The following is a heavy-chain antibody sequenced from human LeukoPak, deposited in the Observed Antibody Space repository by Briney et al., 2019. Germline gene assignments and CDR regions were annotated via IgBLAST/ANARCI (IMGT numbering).Heavy chain of an antibody. CDR3: ARAVAGTDAFDI. CDR1: GYTFTGYY. CDR2: INPSGGST. D-gene: IGHD6-19*01. Sequence: GASVKVSCKASGYTFTGYYMHWVRQAPGQGLEWMGIINPSGGSTSYAQKFQGRVTMTRDTSTSTVYMELSSLRSEDTAVYYCARAVAGTDAFDIWGQGTMVTVSS. J-gene: IGHJ3*02. V-gene: IGHV1-46*01.